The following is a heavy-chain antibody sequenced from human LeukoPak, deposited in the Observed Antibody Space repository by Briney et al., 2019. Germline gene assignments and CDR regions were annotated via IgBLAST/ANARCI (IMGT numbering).Heavy chain of an antibody. Sequence: GGSLRLSCAASGFTFSSYAMSWVRQAPGKGLEWVSAISGSGGSTYYADSVKGRFTISRDNSKNTLYLQMNSLRAEDTAVYYCAKDLGSYCGGDCRFYMDVWGKGTTVTVSS. J-gene: IGHJ6*03. CDR1: GFTFSSYA. CDR2: ISGSGGST. CDR3: AKDLGSYCGGDCRFYMDV. V-gene: IGHV3-23*01. D-gene: IGHD2-21*02.